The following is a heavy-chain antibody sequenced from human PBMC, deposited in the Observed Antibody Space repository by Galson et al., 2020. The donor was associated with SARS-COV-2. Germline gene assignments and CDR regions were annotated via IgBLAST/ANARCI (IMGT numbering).Heavy chain of an antibody. V-gene: IGHV5-51*01. D-gene: IGHD3-10*01. CDR3: ARKGTYYYGSGTRLRAVDI. J-gene: IGHJ3*02. Sequence: GESLKISCKGSGYSFTSYWIGWVRQMPGKGLEWMGIIYPGDSDTRYNPSFQGQVTISADKSISTAYLQWSSLKASDTAMYYCARKGTYYYGSGTRLRAVDIWGQGTMVTVSS. CDR1: GYSFTSYW. CDR2: IYPGDSDT.